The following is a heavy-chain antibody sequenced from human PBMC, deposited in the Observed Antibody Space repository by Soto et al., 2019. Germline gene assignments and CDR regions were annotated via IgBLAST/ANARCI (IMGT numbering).Heavy chain of an antibody. V-gene: IGHV3-11*01. Sequence: QVPLVESGGGLVQPGGSLRLSCAASGFTFSDFYMSWIRQAPGKGLEWVSYISSSDGTIYYADSVNGRFTISRDNARKSLYLQMNSLRAEDTAVYYCARGRSYGPSGWGLGTLVTVSS. CDR3: ARGRSYGPSG. J-gene: IGHJ4*02. D-gene: IGHD5-18*01. CDR2: ISSSDGTI. CDR1: GFTFSDFY.